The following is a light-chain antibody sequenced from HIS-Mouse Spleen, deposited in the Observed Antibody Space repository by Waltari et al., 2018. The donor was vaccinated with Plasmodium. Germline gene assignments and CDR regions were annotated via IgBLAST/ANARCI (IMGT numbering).Light chain of an antibody. CDR2: QDS. CDR1: KLGEKY. V-gene: IGLV3-1*01. Sequence: SYELTQPPSASVSPGQTASTPRSGAKLGEKYACWYQQKPGQSPVLVIYQDSKRPSGIPERFSGSNSGNTATLTISGTQAMDEADYYCQAWDSSTVVFGGGTKLTVL. J-gene: IGLJ2*01. CDR3: QAWDSSTVV.